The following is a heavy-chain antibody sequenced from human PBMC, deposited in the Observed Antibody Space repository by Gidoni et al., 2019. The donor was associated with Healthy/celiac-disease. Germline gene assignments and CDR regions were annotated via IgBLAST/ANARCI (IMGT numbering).Heavy chain of an antibody. CDR2: IWYDGSNK. CDR1: GFTFSSDG. D-gene: IGHD3-22*01. CDR3: ARGRSGYYQDHFDY. Sequence: QVQLVESGGGVVQPGRSLRLSCAASGFTFSSDGMHWVRQAPGKGLEWVAVIWYDGSNKYYADSVKGRFTISRDNSKNTLYLQMNSLRAEDTAVYDCARGRSGYYQDHFDYWGQGTLVTVSS. V-gene: IGHV3-33*01. J-gene: IGHJ4*02.